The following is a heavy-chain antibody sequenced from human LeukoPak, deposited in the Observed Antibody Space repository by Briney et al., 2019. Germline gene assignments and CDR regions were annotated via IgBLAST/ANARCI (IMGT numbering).Heavy chain of an antibody. J-gene: IGHJ4*02. D-gene: IGHD6-6*01. CDR3: ARTEAWQLVFDY. CDR1: GYTFTSYA. V-gene: IGHV1-2*02. Sequence: ASVKVSCKASGYTFTSYAMNWVRQAPGQGLEWMGWINPNSGGTNYAQKFQGRVTMTRDTSISTAYMELSRLRSDDTAVYYCARTEAWQLVFDYWGQGTLVTVSS. CDR2: INPNSGGT.